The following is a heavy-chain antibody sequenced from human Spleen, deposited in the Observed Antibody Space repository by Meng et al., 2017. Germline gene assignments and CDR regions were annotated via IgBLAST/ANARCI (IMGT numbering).Heavy chain of an antibody. CDR3: ARDPNRWDSSSWHFDY. Sequence: GESLKISCAASGFSVSHNYMSWVRQAPGKGLEWVSVIYSGGNTYYADSVKGRFTISRDNSKNTVFLQMNSLRAEDTAVYYCARDPNRWDSSSWHFDYWGQGTLVTVSS. J-gene: IGHJ4*02. CDR1: GFSVSHNY. V-gene: IGHV3-66*02. CDR2: IYSGGNT. D-gene: IGHD6-13*01.